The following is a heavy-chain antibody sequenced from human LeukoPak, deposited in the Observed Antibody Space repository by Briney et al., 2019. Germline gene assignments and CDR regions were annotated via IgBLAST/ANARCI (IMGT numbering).Heavy chain of an antibody. D-gene: IGHD1-14*01. J-gene: IGHJ4*02. V-gene: IGHV4-39*07. CDR2: IYYSGST. CDR1: GGSVSSSSYY. CDR3: AREEGGTLYY. Sequence: SETLSLTCTVSGGSVSSSSYYWGWIRQPPGKGLEWIGSIYYSGSTYYNPSLKSRVTISVDTSMNQFSLKLSSVTAADTAVYYCAREEGGTLYYWGQGTLVTVSS.